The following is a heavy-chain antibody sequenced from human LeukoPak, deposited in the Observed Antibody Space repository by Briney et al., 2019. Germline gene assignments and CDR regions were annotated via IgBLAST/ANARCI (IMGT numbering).Heavy chain of an antibody. CDR1: GFTFSNYY. V-gene: IGHV3-11*01. CDR3: ARCPSRSPGDYYYYYIDV. CDR2: ISDSGNTI. Sequence: PGGSLRLSCAASGFTFSNYYMTWIRQAPGKGLQWISFISDSGNTIYYADSVEGRFTISRDNAKNSLYLQMNSLRAEDTALYHCARCPSRSPGDYYYYYIDVWGKGTTVTVSS. J-gene: IGHJ6*03. D-gene: IGHD1-14*01.